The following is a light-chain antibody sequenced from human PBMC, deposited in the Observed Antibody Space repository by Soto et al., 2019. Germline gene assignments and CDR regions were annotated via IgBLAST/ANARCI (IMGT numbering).Light chain of an antibody. V-gene: IGKV3-20*01. CDR1: QSVSSY. Sequence: ELVLTQSPATLSLSPGERATLSCRASQSVSSYLAWYQQKTGQAPRLLIYGESSRATGIPDRFSGSGSGTDLTLTISRLEPEDFAVYYCQQYGSSPWTFGQGTKVDIK. J-gene: IGKJ1*01. CDR2: GES. CDR3: QQYGSSPWT.